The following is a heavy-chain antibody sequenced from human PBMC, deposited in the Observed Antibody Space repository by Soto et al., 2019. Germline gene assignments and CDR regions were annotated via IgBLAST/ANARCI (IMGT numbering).Heavy chain of an antibody. Sequence: PSETLSLTCTVSSGSISSYYWSWIRQPPGKGLEWIGYIYYSGSTNYNPSLKSRVTISVDTSKNQFSLKLSSVTAADTAVYYCARHVRAHSGYDYVAYWGQGTLVTVSS. CDR3: ARHVRAHSGYDYVAY. CDR2: IYYSGST. D-gene: IGHD5-12*01. J-gene: IGHJ4*02. CDR1: SGSISSYY. V-gene: IGHV4-59*08.